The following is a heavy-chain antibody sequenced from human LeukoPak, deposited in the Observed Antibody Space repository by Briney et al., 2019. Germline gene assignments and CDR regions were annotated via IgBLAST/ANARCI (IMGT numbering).Heavy chain of an antibody. CDR1: GYSISSGYY. Sequence: TSETLSLTCDVSGYSISSGYYWAWVRQPPGKGLEWIGAINHSGRTYYNPSLKSRVTISVDTCKNQFSLKMTSVTAADTALYYCARGWDYDSSEPHEYWGQGTLLTVSS. J-gene: IGHJ4*02. D-gene: IGHD3-22*01. CDR3: ARGWDYDSSEPHEY. V-gene: IGHV4-38-2*01. CDR2: INHSGRT.